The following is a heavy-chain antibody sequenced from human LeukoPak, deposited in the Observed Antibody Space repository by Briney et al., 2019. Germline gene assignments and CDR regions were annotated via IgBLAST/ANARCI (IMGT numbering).Heavy chain of an antibody. J-gene: IGHJ3*02. D-gene: IGHD3-22*01. V-gene: IGHV1-2*02. CDR2: INPNSGGT. CDR1: GYTFTGYY. CDR3: ARGAFYYDNAFDI. Sequence: ASVKVSCKASGYTFTGYYMHWVRQAPGQGLEWMGWINPNSGGTNYAQKFQGRVTMTRDTSISTAYMELRRLRSDDTAVYYCARGAFYYDNAFDIWGQGTMVTVSS.